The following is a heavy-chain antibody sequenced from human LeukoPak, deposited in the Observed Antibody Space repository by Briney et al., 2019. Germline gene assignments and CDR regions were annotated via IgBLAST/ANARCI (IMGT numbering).Heavy chain of an antibody. CDR2: IYYRGST. CDR1: GGSIRSYY. J-gene: IGHJ4*02. V-gene: IGHV4-59*01. CDR3: ARGPYVGDNSGLFDY. Sequence: SETLSLTCSFSGGSIRSYYWSWIRQPPGKGLEWIGYIYYRGSTNYNPSLKSRVTISLDTSKNQFSLKLSSVTAADTAVYYCARGPYVGDNSGLFDYWGEGTLVTVSS. D-gene: IGHD4-23*01.